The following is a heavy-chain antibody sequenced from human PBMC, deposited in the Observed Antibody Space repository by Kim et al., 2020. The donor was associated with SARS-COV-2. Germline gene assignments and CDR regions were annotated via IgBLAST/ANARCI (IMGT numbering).Heavy chain of an antibody. V-gene: IGHV3-23*01. CDR1: GFTFSSYA. J-gene: IGHJ6*02. Sequence: GGSLRLSCAASGFTFSSYAMIWVRQAPGKGLEWVSAISGSGGSTYYADSVKGRFTISRDNSKNTLYLQMNSLRAEDTAVYYCAKDNHRPSITMVRGVIVRDSYYYYGMDVWGQGTTVTVSS. CDR2: ISGSGGST. D-gene: IGHD3-10*01. CDR3: AKDNHRPSITMVRGVIVRDSYYYYGMDV.